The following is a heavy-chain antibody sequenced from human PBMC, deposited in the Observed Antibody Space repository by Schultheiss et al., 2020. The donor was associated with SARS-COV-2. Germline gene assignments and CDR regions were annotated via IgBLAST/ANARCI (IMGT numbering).Heavy chain of an antibody. CDR3: ARLGAGSGWTDFDY. CDR2: TYPDDSDT. Sequence: GESLKISCEVSGYTFTTYWIGWVRQMPGKGLEWMGITYPDDSDTRYSPSFQGHVTISADKSISTAFLQWSSLKASDTATYYCARLGAGSGWTDFDYWGQGTLVTVSS. J-gene: IGHJ4*02. CDR1: GYTFTTYW. D-gene: IGHD6-19*01. V-gene: IGHV5-51*01.